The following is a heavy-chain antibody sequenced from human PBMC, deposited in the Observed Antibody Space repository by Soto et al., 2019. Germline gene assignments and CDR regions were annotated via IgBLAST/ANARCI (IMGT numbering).Heavy chain of an antibody. D-gene: IGHD3-3*01. CDR3: TAPYYDFWSGYWDAYGMDV. CDR2: IKSRTDGGTT. V-gene: IGHV3-15*01. J-gene: IGHJ6*02. CDR1: GFTFSNAW. Sequence: GSLRLSCAASGFTFSNAWMSWVRQAPGKGLEWVGRIKSRTDGGTTDYAAPVKGRFTISRDDSKNTLYLQMNSLKTEDTAVYYCTAPYYDFWSGYWDAYGMDVWGQGTTVTVSS.